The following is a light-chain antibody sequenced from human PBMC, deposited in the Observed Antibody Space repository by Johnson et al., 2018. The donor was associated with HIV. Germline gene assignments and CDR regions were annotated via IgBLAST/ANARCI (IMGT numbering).Light chain of an antibody. CDR1: SSNIGINY. Sequence: QSVLTQPPSVSAAPGQKVTISCSGSSSNIGINYVSWFQQLPGTAPKLLIYDNDKRPSGIHERFSASKSDTSATLGITGLQTGDEANYYCGTWDGGLSNYVFVTGTEVTVL. CDR2: DND. CDR3: GTWDGGLSNYV. J-gene: IGLJ1*01. V-gene: IGLV1-51*01.